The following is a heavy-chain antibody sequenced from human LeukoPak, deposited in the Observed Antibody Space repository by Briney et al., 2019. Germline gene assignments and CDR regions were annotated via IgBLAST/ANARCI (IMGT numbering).Heavy chain of an antibody. CDR1: GGTFSSYA. J-gene: IGHJ4*02. Sequence: ASVKVSCKASGGTFSSYAISWVRQAPGQGLEWMGRIIPIFGTANYAQKFQGRVTITTDESTSTAYMELSSLRSEDTAVYYCARGYSYGPLGYWGQGTLDTVSS. V-gene: IGHV1-69*05. D-gene: IGHD5-18*01. CDR3: ARGYSYGPLGY. CDR2: IIPIFGTA.